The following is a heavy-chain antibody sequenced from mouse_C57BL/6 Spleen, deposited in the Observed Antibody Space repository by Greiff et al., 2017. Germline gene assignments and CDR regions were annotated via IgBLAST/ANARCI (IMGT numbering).Heavy chain of an antibody. V-gene: IGHV1-18*01. CDR2: INPNNGGT. CDR1: GYTFTDYY. D-gene: IGHD1-1*01. J-gene: IGHJ3*01. Sequence: EVQLQQSGPELVKPGASVKIPCKASGYTFTDYYMDWVKQSHGKSLEWIGDINPNNGGTIYNQKFKGKATLTVDKSSSTAYMELRRLTSEDTAVYYCARGATFAYWGQGTLVTVSA. CDR3: ARGATFAY.